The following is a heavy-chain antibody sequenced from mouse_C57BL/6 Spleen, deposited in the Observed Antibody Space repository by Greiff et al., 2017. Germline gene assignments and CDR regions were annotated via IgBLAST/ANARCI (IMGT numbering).Heavy chain of an antibody. CDR1: GYTFTSYW. CDR2: IHPTSGST. Sequence: QVQLQQPGAELVKPGASVKLSCKASGYTFTSYWMHWVKQRPGQGLEWIGMIHPTSGSTNYNEKFKSKATLTVDTSSSTAYMQLSSLTSEDSAVYYCARDGYGSSYVPFDYWGQGTTLTVSS. V-gene: IGHV1-64*01. CDR3: ARDGYGSSYVPFDY. J-gene: IGHJ2*01. D-gene: IGHD1-1*01.